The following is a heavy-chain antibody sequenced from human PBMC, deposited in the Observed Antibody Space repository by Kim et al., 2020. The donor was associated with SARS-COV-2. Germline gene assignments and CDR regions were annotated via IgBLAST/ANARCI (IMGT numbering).Heavy chain of an antibody. D-gene: IGHD3-10*01. J-gene: IGHJ6*02. CDR3: ARDGSGSDPPYYYYGMDV. V-gene: IGHV4-30-2*05. Sequence: KSRVTISVDTSKTQFSLKLSSVTAADTAVYYCARDGSGSDPPYYYYGMDVWGQGTTVTVSS.